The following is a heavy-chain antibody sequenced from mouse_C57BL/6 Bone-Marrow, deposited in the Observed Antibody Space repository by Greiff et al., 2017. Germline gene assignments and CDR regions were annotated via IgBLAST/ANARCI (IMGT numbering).Heavy chain of an antibody. CDR3: AREGKIITTVVADY. CDR1: GYTFTSYW. Sequence: VQLQQPGAELVKPGASVKLSCKASGYTFTSYWMHWVKQRPGQGLEWIGMIHPNSGSTNYNEKFKSKATLTVDKSSSTAYMQLSSLTSEDSAVYYCAREGKIITTVVADYWGQGTTLTVSS. V-gene: IGHV1-64*01. CDR2: IHPNSGST. D-gene: IGHD1-1*01. J-gene: IGHJ2*01.